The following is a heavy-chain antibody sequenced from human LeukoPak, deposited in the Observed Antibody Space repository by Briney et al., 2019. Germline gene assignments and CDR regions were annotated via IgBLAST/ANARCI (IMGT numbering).Heavy chain of an antibody. D-gene: IGHD1-7*01. Sequence: ASVKVSCKASGYTFTGYYMHWVRQAPGQGLEWMGWINPNSGGTNYAQKFQGRVTITRNTSISTAYMELSSLRSEDTAVYYCARGRGWNYGGFDYWGQGTLVTVSS. CDR3: ARGRGWNYGGFDY. J-gene: IGHJ4*02. V-gene: IGHV1-2*02. CDR1: GYTFTGYY. CDR2: INPNSGGT.